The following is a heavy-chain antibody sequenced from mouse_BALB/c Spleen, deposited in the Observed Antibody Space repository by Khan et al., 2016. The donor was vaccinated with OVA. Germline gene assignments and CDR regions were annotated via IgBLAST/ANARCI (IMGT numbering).Heavy chain of an antibody. D-gene: IGHD2-2*01. CDR2: IDPFSGDT. CDR3: TRHGYVAWFTY. V-gene: IGHV1S135*01. Sequence: VQLKQSGPELMKPGTSVKISCKASGYSFTTYYIHWVMQSHGKSLEWIGYIDPFSGDTTFNQKFKGKATLTVDKSSSTAYIHLSNLTSEDSAIYDCTRHGYVAWFTYWGQGTLVTVSA. CDR1: GYSFTTYY. J-gene: IGHJ3*01.